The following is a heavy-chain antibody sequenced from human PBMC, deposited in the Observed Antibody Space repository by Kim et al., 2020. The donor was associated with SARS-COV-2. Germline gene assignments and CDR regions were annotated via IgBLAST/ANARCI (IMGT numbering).Heavy chain of an antibody. CDR1: GYSFTSYW. Sequence: GESLKISCKGSGYSFTSYWISWVRQMPGKGLEWMGRIDPSDSYTNYSPSFQGHVTISADKSISTAYLQWSSLKASDTAMYYCARLKTHYYDSSGYGDAFDIWGQGTMVTVSS. CDR3: ARLKTHYYDSSGYGDAFDI. D-gene: IGHD3-22*01. V-gene: IGHV5-10-1*01. CDR2: IDPSDSYT. J-gene: IGHJ3*02.